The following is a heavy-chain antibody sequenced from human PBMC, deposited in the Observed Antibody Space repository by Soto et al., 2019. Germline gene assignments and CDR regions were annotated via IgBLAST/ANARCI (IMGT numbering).Heavy chain of an antibody. V-gene: IGHV4-39*01. Sequence: PSETLSLTCTVSGGSISSSSYYWGWIRQPPGKGLEWIGSIYYSGSTYYNPSLKSRVTISVDTSKNQFSLKLSSVTAADTAVYYCVGMAGHYYYSYMDVWGKGTTVTVSS. D-gene: IGHD6-19*01. CDR1: GGSISSSSYY. CDR3: VGMAGHYYYSYMDV. J-gene: IGHJ6*03. CDR2: IYYSGST.